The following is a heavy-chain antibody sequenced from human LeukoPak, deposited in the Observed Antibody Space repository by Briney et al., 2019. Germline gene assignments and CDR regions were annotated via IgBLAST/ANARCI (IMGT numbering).Heavy chain of an antibody. V-gene: IGHV3-48*03. J-gene: IGHJ6*03. CDR2: ISSSGSTI. CDR3: ARDPTQIQLWTPYYMDV. Sequence: GGSLRLSCAASGFTFSSYEMNWVRQAPGKGLEWVSYISSSGSTIYYADSVKGRFTISRDNAKNSLYLQMNSLRAEDTAVYYCARDPTQIQLWTPYYMDVWGKGTTVTVSS. CDR1: GFTFSSYE. D-gene: IGHD5-18*01.